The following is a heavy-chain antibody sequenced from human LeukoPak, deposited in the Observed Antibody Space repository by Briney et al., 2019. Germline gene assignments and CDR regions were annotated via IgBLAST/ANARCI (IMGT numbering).Heavy chain of an antibody. CDR1: GFTFTNYA. CDR3: AKDRPPSLLDGMDV. J-gene: IGHJ6*02. Sequence: GGSLRLSCAASGFTFTNYAMTWVRKTPGKGLEWVSTISDSGVTTYYADSVKGRFTISRDSSKSTLFLQMNSLRVEDTAVYYCAKDRPPSLLDGMDVWGQGTTVTVAS. CDR2: ISDSGVTT. V-gene: IGHV3-23*01.